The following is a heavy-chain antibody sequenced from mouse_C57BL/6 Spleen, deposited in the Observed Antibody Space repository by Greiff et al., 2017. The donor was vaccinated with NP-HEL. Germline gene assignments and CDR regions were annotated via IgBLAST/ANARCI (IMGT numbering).Heavy chain of an antibody. CDR2: IYPGDGDT. CDR3: AKKGLGREYFDY. V-gene: IGHV1-82*01. Sequence: VQLQQSGPELVKPGASVKISCKASGYAFSSSWMNWVKQRPGKGLEWIGRIYPGDGDTNYNGKFKGKATLTADKSSSTAYMQLSSLTSEDSAVYFCAKKGLGREYFDYWGQGTTLTVSS. D-gene: IGHD4-1*01. J-gene: IGHJ2*01. CDR1: GYAFSSSW.